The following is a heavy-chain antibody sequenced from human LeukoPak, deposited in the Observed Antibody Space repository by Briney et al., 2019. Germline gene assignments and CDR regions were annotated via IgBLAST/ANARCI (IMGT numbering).Heavy chain of an antibody. CDR3: ARDAYSSSWYMNTR. D-gene: IGHD6-13*01. Sequence: ASVKVSCKASGYTFTSYAMNWVRQAPGQGLEWMGWINPNSGGTNYAQKFQGRVTMTRDTSISTAYMELSRLRSDDTAVYYCARDAYSSSWYMNTRWGQGTLVTVSS. J-gene: IGHJ4*02. CDR1: GYTFTSYA. CDR2: INPNSGGT. V-gene: IGHV1-2*02.